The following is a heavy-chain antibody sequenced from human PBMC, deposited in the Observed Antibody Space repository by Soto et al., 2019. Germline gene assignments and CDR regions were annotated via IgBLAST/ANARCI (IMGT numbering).Heavy chain of an antibody. D-gene: IGHD2-8*02. Sequence: EVQLLESGGSLVQPGGSLRLSCAASGFTFSTYAMSWVRQAPGKGLEWVSHISVSGGSTHYADSVKGRFTISRDNSKNTQYLQMSSLRAEDTAVYYCAKSHRYCTGGDCGAFDIWGQGTMLTVSS. CDR3: AKSHRYCTGGDCGAFDI. CDR2: ISVSGGST. CDR1: GFTFSTYA. J-gene: IGHJ3*02. V-gene: IGHV3-23*01.